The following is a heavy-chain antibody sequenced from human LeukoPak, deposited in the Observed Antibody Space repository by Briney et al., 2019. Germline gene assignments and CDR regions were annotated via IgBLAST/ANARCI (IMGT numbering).Heavy chain of an antibody. D-gene: IGHD2-15*01. Sequence: SETLSLTCTVSGGSISSSSYYWGWIRQPPGKGLEWIGSIYYSGSTYYNPSLKSRVTISVDTSKNQFSLKLGSVTAADTAVYYCAGRYCSGGSCYAPFLLWGQGTLVTVSS. CDR1: GGSISSSSYY. CDR2: IYYSGST. J-gene: IGHJ4*02. V-gene: IGHV4-39*07. CDR3: AGRYCSGGSCYAPFLL.